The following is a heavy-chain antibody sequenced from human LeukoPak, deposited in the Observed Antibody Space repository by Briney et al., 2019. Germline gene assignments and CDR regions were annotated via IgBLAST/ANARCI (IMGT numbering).Heavy chain of an antibody. CDR3: ASSKTNGDSSGWYAWFDP. J-gene: IGHJ5*02. CDR1: GGSIKSYY. Sequence: SETLSLTCTVSGGSIKSYYWSWIRQPPGKGLEWIGYIYYSGYTNYNPSLKSRFTISVDTSKNQFSLKLSSVTAADTPVYYCASSKTNGDSSGWYAWFDPWGQGTLVTVSS. V-gene: IGHV4-59*01. CDR2: IYYSGYT. D-gene: IGHD6-19*01.